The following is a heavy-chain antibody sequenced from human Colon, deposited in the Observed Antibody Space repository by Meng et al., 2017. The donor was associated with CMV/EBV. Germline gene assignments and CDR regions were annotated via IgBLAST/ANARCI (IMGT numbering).Heavy chain of an antibody. Sequence: SETLSLTCTVSGGSISSGGYYWSWIRQHPGKGLEWIGYIYYSGSTYYNPSLKSRVTISVDTSKNQFSLKLSSLTAADTAVYYCARGVGGVAPRPAWFDPWGQGTLVTVSS. J-gene: IGHJ5*02. CDR2: IYYSGST. CDR1: GGSISSGGYY. V-gene: IGHV4-31*03. D-gene: IGHD6-6*01. CDR3: ARGVGGVAPRPAWFDP.